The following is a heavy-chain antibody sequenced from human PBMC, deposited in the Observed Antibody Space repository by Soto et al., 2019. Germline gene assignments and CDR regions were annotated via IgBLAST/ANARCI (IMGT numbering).Heavy chain of an antibody. CDR3: AKGGELDYYDSSGYYSY. Sequence: GWSLRLSCASSGFTFISYAMSWVRQAPGKGLEWVSAISGSGGSTYYADSVKGRFTISRDNSKNTLYLQMNSLRAEDTAVYYCAKGGELDYYDSSGYYSYWGQGTLVTVSS. D-gene: IGHD3-22*01. CDR2: ISGSGGST. CDR1: GFTFISYA. J-gene: IGHJ4*02. V-gene: IGHV3-23*01.